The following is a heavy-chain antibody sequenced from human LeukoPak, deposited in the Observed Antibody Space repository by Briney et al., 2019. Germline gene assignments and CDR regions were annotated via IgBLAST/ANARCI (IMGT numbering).Heavy chain of an antibody. CDR2: INHSGST. Sequence: SETLSLTCAVYGGSFSGYYWSWIRQPPGKGLEWIGEINHSGSTNYNPSLKSRVTISVDTSKNQFSLKLRSVTAADTAIYYCARRTSLLHASSPRWFDPWGRGTLVIVSS. J-gene: IGHJ5*02. D-gene: IGHD6-6*01. V-gene: IGHV4-34*01. CDR1: GGSFSGYY. CDR3: ARRTSLLHASSPRWFDP.